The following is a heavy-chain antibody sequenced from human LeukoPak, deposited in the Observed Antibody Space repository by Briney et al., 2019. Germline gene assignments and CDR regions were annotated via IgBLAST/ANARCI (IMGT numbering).Heavy chain of an antibody. Sequence: GGSLRLSCAASGFTFSSYSMNWVRQAPGKGLEWVSSISSSSSYIYYADSVKGRFTISRDNAKNSLYLQMNSLRAEDTAVYYCARDNANTAMGPFDYWGQGTLVTVSS. D-gene: IGHD5-18*01. V-gene: IGHV3-21*01. CDR3: ARDNANTAMGPFDY. CDR2: ISSSSSYI. CDR1: GFTFSSYS. J-gene: IGHJ4*02.